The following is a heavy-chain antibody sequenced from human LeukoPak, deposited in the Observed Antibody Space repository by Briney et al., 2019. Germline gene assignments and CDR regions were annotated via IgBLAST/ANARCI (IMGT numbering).Heavy chain of an antibody. Sequence: VLTLRLSCAASGFSFSSYGMRRVHQAPGKGLEWVSYISSSGSTIYYADSVKGRFTISRDNAKNSPYLQMNSLRAEDTAVYYCARSGNVVTHPDAFDIWGQWTMVNVSS. CDR2: ISSSGSTI. D-gene: IGHD2-21*02. J-gene: IGHJ3*02. V-gene: IGHV3-48*04. CDR3: ARSGNVVTHPDAFDI. CDR1: GFSFSSYG.